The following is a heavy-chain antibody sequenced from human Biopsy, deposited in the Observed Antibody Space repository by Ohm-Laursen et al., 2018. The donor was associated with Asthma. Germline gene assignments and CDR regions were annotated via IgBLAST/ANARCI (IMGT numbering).Heavy chain of an antibody. CDR1: GYTFTSYG. CDR3: ARGGYYGDRRHHNGLDV. CDR2: ISAYNGNT. D-gene: IGHD4-17*01. Sequence: EASVKVSCKASGYTFTSYGISWVRQAPGQGLEWMGWISAYNGNTNYAQKLQGRVTMTTDTSTSTAYMELTSLRKEDTAVYYCARGGYYGDRRHHNGLDVWGQGTTVTVSS. J-gene: IGHJ6*02. V-gene: IGHV1-18*04.